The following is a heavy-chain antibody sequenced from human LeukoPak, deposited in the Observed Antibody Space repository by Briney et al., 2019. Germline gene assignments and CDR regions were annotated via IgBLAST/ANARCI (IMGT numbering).Heavy chain of an antibody. D-gene: IGHD6-19*01. CDR1: GFTFTDYW. Sequence: PGGSLRLPCAASGFTFTDYWMSWVRQAPGKGLEWVANIKRDGSEKYYVDSVKGRFTISRDNAKNSLYLQMNNLRDEDTAVYYCAKAHRSGWYLDAFDIWGQGTMVTVSS. CDR2: IKRDGSEK. V-gene: IGHV3-7*01. CDR3: AKAHRSGWYLDAFDI. J-gene: IGHJ3*02.